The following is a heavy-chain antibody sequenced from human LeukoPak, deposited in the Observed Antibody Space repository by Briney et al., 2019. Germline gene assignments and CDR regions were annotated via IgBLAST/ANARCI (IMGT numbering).Heavy chain of an antibody. J-gene: IGHJ4*02. Sequence: ASVKVSCKASGYTFTGYYMHWVRQAPGQGLEWMGWINPNSGGTNYAQKFQGRVTMTRDTSISTAYMELSRLRSDDTAVYYCARARSGYDVLTGYYPPYFDYWGQGTLVTVSS. V-gene: IGHV1-2*02. CDR3: ARARSGYDVLTGYYPPYFDY. CDR2: INPNSGGT. D-gene: IGHD3-9*01. CDR1: GYTFTGYY.